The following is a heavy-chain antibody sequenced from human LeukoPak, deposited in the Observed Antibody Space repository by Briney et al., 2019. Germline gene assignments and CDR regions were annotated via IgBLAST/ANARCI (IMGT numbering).Heavy chain of an antibody. CDR1: GSTFSSYW. CDR2: INSDGSST. Sequence: PGGSLRLSCAASGSTFSSYWMHWVRQAPGKGLVWVSRINSDGSSTGYADSVKGRFTISRDNAKNTLYLQMNSLRAEDTAVYYCARGSSSGWYDYFDYWGQGTLVTVSS. D-gene: IGHD6-19*01. J-gene: IGHJ4*02. V-gene: IGHV3-74*01. CDR3: ARGSSSGWYDYFDY.